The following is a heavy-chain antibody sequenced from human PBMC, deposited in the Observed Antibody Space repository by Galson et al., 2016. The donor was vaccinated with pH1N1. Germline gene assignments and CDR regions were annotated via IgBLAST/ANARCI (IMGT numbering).Heavy chain of an antibody. D-gene: IGHD1-26*01. V-gene: IGHV1-46*01. Sequence: SVKVSCKASGYTFTTSYIHWVRQAPGEGLEWMGVIDPSNGGTTYAQKFQARVTMTRDTSTSTVYLDLSGLRSEDTSVFYCTRDLGRRRDLWGRGTLVTVSS. J-gene: IGHJ2*01. CDR3: TRDLGRRRDL. CDR1: GYTFTTSY. CDR2: IDPSNGGT.